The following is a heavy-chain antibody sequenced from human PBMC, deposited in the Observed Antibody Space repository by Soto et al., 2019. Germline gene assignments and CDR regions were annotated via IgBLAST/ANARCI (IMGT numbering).Heavy chain of an antibody. J-gene: IGHJ4*02. CDR2: IWYDGSNK. CDR3: ARVVGATVLSDY. V-gene: IGHV3-33*01. CDR1: GFTFSSYG. D-gene: IGHD1-26*01. Sequence: PGGSLRLSCAASGFTFSSYGVHWVRQAPGKGLEWVAVIWYDGSNKYYADSVKGRFTISRDNSKNTLYLQMNSLRAEDTAVYYCARVVGATVLSDYWGQGTLVTV.